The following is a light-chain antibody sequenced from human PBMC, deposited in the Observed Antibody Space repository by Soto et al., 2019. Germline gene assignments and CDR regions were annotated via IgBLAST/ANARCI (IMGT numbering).Light chain of an antibody. J-gene: IGKJ2*01. CDR2: KAS. Sequence: DIQMTQSPSTLSASVGARVTITCRASQSIGRWLAWYQQKPGKAPKLLIYKASSLESGVPSRISGSGSGTEFTLTISSLQTDDFATYDCQQYNSYSTFGQGTKVEIK. CDR3: QQYNSYST. CDR1: QSIGRW. V-gene: IGKV1-5*03.